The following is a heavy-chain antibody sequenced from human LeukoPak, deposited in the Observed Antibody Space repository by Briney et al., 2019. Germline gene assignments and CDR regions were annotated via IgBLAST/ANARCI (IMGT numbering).Heavy chain of an antibody. D-gene: IGHD1-20*01. CDR3: ATRGQPYNWNPWPLDLMGDYFDY. J-gene: IGHJ4*02. CDR1: GFTVSSNY. Sequence: GGSLRLSCAASGFTVSSNYMSWVRQAPGKGLEWVAFIRYDGSNKYYADSVKGRFTISRDNSKNTLYLQMNSLRAEDTAVYYCATRGQPYNWNPWPLDLMGDYFDYWGQGTLVTVSS. V-gene: IGHV3-30*02. CDR2: IRYDGSNK.